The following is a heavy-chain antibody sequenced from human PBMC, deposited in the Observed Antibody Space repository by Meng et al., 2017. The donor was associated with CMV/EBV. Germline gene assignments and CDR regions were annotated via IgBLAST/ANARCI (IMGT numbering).Heavy chain of an antibody. CDR1: GFTFRSYE. J-gene: IGHJ4*02. CDR3: ASWGGVVPADY. Sequence: GESLKISCAASGFTFRSYEMNWVRQAPGKGLEWVSYISSSGSTIYYADSVKGRFTISRDNAKNSLYLQMNSLRAEDTAVYYCASWGGVVPADYWGQGTLVTVSS. V-gene: IGHV3-48*03. CDR2: ISSSGSTI. D-gene: IGHD2-2*01.